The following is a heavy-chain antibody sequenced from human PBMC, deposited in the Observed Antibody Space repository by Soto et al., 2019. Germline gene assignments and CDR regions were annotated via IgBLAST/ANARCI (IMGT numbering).Heavy chain of an antibody. D-gene: IGHD6-6*01. J-gene: IGHJ4*02. Sequence: SVKVSCKASGGTFSSSTISWVRQAPGQGLEWMGRIIPILGIANYAQKFQGRVTITADKSTSTAYMELSSLRSEDTALYYCARVVYSSSSPLDYWGQGTLDTVSS. V-gene: IGHV1-69*02. CDR1: GGTFSSST. CDR3: ARVVYSSSSPLDY. CDR2: IIPILGIA.